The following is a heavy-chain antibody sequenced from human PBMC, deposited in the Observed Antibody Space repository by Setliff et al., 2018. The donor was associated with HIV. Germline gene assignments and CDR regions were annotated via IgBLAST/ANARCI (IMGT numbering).Heavy chain of an antibody. D-gene: IGHD3-22*01. J-gene: IGHJ4*02. CDR2: IYYSGTT. Sequence: SETLRLSCEASGFTLRSYAMYWVRQAPGKGLEWIGTIYYSGTTYYNPSLKSRVTISVDTSKNQFSLKLSSVTAADTAVFYCARLTTTYYYDSSAYYHPVWGQGTLVTVSS. CDR3: ARLTTTYYYDSSAYYHPV. V-gene: IGHV4-39*07. CDR1: GFTLRSYA.